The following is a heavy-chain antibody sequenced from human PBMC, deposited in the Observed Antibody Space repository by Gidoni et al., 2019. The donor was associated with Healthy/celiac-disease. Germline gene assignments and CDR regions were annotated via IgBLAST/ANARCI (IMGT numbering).Heavy chain of an antibody. CDR2: IMGSGGST. Sequence: EVQLLESGGGLVQPGGSLRLSCAASGFTFSSYAMSWVRQDPGKGREWVSVIMGSGGSTYYADSVKGRFTISRGNSKNTLYLQMNSLRAEDTAVYYCAKDPRGYCSSTSCYTNGMDVWGQGTTVTVSS. CDR1: GFTFSSYA. CDR3: AKDPRGYCSSTSCYTNGMDV. J-gene: IGHJ6*02. V-gene: IGHV3-23*01. D-gene: IGHD2-2*02.